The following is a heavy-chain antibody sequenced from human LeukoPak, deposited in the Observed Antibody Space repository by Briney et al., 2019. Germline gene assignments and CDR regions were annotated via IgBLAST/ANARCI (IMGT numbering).Heavy chain of an antibody. D-gene: IGHD3-22*01. CDR3: AKTGSSGYYQTRNDYRYYFDY. Sequence: GGSLRLSCAASGFTFSSYAMSWVRQAPGKGLEWVSAISGSGGSTYYADSVKGRFTISRDNSKNTLYLQMNSLRAEDTAVYYCAKTGSSGYYQTRNDYRYYFDYWGQGTLVTVSS. J-gene: IGHJ4*02. V-gene: IGHV3-23*01. CDR1: GFTFSSYA. CDR2: ISGSGGST.